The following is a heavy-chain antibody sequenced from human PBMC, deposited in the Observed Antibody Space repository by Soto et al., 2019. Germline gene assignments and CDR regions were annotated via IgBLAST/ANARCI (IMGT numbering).Heavy chain of an antibody. D-gene: IGHD4-4*01. V-gene: IGHV4-31*03. Sequence: QVQLQESGPGLVKPSQTLSLTCTVSGGSISSGDYFWSWIRQYQGKGLEWIGYIYYSGSTYYNPSLKTRVTISLDTSKSQFSLKLSSMTAADKAVYYCARGRALYSNYDSWGQGTLVTVSS. CDR3: ARGRALYSNYDS. J-gene: IGHJ5*01. CDR1: GGSISSGDYF. CDR2: IYYSGST.